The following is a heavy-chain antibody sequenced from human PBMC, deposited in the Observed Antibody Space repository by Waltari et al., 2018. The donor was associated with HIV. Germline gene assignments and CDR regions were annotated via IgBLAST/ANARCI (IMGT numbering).Heavy chain of an antibody. CDR2: IYSVGST. CDR1: GFTVSRNY. CDR3: ASIAYCGGDCYPRGMDV. V-gene: IGHV3-66*01. D-gene: IGHD2-21*02. J-gene: IGHJ6*02. Sequence: EVQLGEFGGGLVKPGGALRLSGAASGFTVSRNYLSWVLQSPGKGLEWVSVIYSVGSTYYADSVKGRFTISRDNSKNTLYLQMNSLRAEDTAVYYCASIAYCGGDCYPRGMDVWGQGTTVTVSS.